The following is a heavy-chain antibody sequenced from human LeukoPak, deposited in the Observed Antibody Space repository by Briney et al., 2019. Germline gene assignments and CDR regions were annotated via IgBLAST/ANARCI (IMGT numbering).Heavy chain of an antibody. D-gene: IGHD1-26*01. CDR2: LNDNGSTA. CDR3: VRERIYYSDLAYKERENFDP. J-gene: IGHJ5*02. CDR1: GFTFSLYW. Sequence: GGSLRLSCAAAGFTFSLYWMHWVRQSPRKGLMWVSRLNDNGSTADYADSVKGRFTMSRDNAKGNVFLEMRSLTVEDTAIYFCVRERIYYSDLAYKERENFDPWGRGTLVTVSS. V-gene: IGHV3-74*01.